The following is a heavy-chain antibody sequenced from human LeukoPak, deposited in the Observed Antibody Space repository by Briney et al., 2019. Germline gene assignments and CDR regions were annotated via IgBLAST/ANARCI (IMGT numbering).Heavy chain of an antibody. CDR2: IYPGDSDT. J-gene: IGHJ4*02. CDR1: GYSFTSHW. V-gene: IGHV5-51*01. Sequence: GESLKISCKGPGYSFTSHWIGWVRQMPGKGLEWMGIIYPGDSDTRYSPSFQGQVTISADKSISTAYLQWSSLKASDTAMYYCALHYRVATIDFWGQGTLVTVSS. D-gene: IGHD5-24*01. CDR3: ALHYRVATIDF.